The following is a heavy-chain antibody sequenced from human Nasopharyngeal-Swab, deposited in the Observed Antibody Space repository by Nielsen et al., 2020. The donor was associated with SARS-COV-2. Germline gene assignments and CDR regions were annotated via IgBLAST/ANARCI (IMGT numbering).Heavy chain of an antibody. V-gene: IGHV4-61*01. CDR2: IYYSGST. J-gene: IGHJ3*02. Sequence: SETLSLTCTVSGGSVSSGSYYWSWIRQPPGKGLEWIGYIYYSGSTNYNPSLKSRVTISVDTSKNQFSLKLSSVTAADTAVYYCARQEDENTFALHAFDIWGRGTMVTVSS. D-gene: IGHD2/OR15-2a*01. CDR3: ARQEDENTFALHAFDI. CDR1: GGSVSSGSYY.